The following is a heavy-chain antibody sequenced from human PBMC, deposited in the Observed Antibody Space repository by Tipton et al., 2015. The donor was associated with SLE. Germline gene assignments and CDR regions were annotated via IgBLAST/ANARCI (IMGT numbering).Heavy chain of an antibody. CDR2: IYHSGST. D-gene: IGHD3-22*01. CDR3: ARDLNDYYDSSGYSHGAFDI. CDR1: GGSISSSNW. Sequence: TLSLTCAVSGGSISSSNWWSWVRQPPGKGLEWIGEIYHSGSTNYNPSLKSRVTISVDKSKNQFSLKLSSVTAADTAVYYCARDLNDYYDSSGYSHGAFDIWGQGTMVTVSS. V-gene: IGHV4-4*02. J-gene: IGHJ3*02.